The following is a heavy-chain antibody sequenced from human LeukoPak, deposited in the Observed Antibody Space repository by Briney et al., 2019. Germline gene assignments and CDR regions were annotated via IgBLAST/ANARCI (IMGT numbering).Heavy chain of an antibody. CDR3: ARDRVAGVGSYYYYGMDV. D-gene: IGHD6-19*01. Sequence: GRSLTLSCAASGFTFSSYAMHWVRQAPGKGLEWVAVISYDGSNKYYADSVKGRFTISRDNSKNTLYLQMNSLRAEDTAVYYCARDRVAGVGSYYYYGMDVWGQGTTVTVSS. CDR2: ISYDGSNK. V-gene: IGHV3-30-3*01. CDR1: GFTFSSYA. J-gene: IGHJ6*02.